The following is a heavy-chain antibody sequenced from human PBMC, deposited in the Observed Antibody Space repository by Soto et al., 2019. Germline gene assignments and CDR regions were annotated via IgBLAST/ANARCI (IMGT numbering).Heavy chain of an antibody. CDR3: ARVGVVTAAGTSDY. J-gene: IGHJ4*02. CDR1: GFTFSDYY. V-gene: IGHV3-11*06. Sequence: QVQLVESGGGLVRPGGSLRLSCAASGFTFSDYYMTWIRQVPGKGLEWVAYISGTSDSIPYADSVKGRFTISRDNAKNSLYLKRNSLRAGDTAVYYCARVGVVTAAGTSDYWGQGTLVPVSS. CDR2: ISGTSDSI. D-gene: IGHD6-25*01.